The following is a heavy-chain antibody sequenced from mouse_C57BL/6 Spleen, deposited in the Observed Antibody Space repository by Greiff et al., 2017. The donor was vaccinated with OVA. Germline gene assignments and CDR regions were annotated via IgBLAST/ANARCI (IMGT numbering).Heavy chain of an antibody. CDR3: ARKGGGSSPLYYYAMDY. CDR1: GFSLTSYG. J-gene: IGHJ4*01. CDR2: IWSGGST. V-gene: IGHV2-2*01. Sequence: QVQLQQSGPGLVQPSQSLSITCTVSGFSLTSYGVHWVRQSPGKGLEWLGVIWSGGSTDYNAAFISRLSISKDNSKSQVFFKMNSLQADDTAIYYCARKGGGSSPLYYYAMDYWGQGTSVTVSS. D-gene: IGHD1-1*01.